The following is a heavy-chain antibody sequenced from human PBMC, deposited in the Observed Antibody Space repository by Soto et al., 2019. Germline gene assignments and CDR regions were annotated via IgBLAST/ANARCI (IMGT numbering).Heavy chain of an antibody. D-gene: IGHD3-10*01. V-gene: IGHV3-21*01. Sequence: GGSLSLSCAASGFTFSSYSMNWVRQAPGKGLEWVSSISSSSSYIYYADSVKGRFTISRDNAKNSLYLQMNSLRAEDTAVYYCARLWFGELPNHFDYWGQGTLVTVSS. CDR1: GFTFSSYS. CDR2: ISSSSSYI. J-gene: IGHJ4*02. CDR3: ARLWFGELPNHFDY.